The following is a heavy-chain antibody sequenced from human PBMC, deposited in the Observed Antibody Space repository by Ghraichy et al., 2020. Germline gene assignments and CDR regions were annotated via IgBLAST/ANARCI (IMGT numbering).Heavy chain of an antibody. Sequence: GGSLRLSCAASGFTFNSHAMTWVRQAPGKGLEWVSTISSGAGTYYAESVKGRFTISRDNSKNTLFLQMNSLRAEDTALYYCAKGQGGNFEARIFDYWGQGTLLTVSS. CDR3: AKGQGGNFEARIFDY. CDR2: ISSGAGT. D-gene: IGHD6-6*01. CDR1: GFTFNSHA. V-gene: IGHV3-23*01. J-gene: IGHJ4*02.